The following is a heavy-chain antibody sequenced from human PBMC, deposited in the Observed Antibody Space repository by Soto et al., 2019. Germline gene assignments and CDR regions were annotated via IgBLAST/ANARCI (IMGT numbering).Heavy chain of an antibody. J-gene: IGHJ5*02. D-gene: IGHD3-22*01. V-gene: IGHV4-59*01. CDR2: IYYSGST. CDR3: ARPTYYYDTRGSRGRWFDP. CDR1: GGSISSYY. Sequence: SETLSLTCTVSGGSISSYYWSWIRQPPGKGLEWIAYIYYSGSTKYNPSLKSRVIISVDTSKNQLSLKLSSVTAADTAVYYRARPTYYYDTRGSRGRWFDPWGQGTLGTVSS.